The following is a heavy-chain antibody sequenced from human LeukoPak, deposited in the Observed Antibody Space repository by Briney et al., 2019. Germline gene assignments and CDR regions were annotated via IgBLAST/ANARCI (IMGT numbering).Heavy chain of an antibody. V-gene: IGHV3-7*01. J-gene: IGHJ4*02. CDR3: ASGLDVYDYVWGRPFDY. Sequence: GGSLRLSCAASGFTFSSYWMSWVRQAPGKGLEWVANIKQDGSEKYYVDSVKGRFTISRDNAKNSLYLQMNSLRAEDTAVYYCASGLDVYDYVWGRPFDYWGQGTLVTVSS. CDR2: IKQDGSEK. D-gene: IGHD3-16*01. CDR1: GFTFSSYW.